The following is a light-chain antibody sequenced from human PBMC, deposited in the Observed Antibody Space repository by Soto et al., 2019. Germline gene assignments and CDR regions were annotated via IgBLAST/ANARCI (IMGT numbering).Light chain of an antibody. J-gene: IGKJ1*01. V-gene: IGKV1-5*01. CDR1: QSISSW. CDR3: PRYTSYPWT. Sequence: DIQMTQSPSTLTASVGDRVTITCRASQSISSWLAWYQQKPGKAPKLLIYDASSLESGVPSRFSGSGSGTEFTLTISSLQPDDFATYCPPRYTSYPWTSVQGTKFDIK. CDR2: DAS.